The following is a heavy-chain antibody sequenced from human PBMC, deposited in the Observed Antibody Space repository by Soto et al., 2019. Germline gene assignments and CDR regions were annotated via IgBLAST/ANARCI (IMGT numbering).Heavy chain of an antibody. CDR1: GFTFSDYA. Sequence: VQLVESGGGVVQPGRSLRLSCAASGFTFSDYAMHWVRQAPGKGLEWVAVVSHDGRNTHYADSVKGRFTISRDSSKNTVSPEMTSRGAEDTAVYYCAKGGRQWLVTSDFNYWGQGALVTVSS. D-gene: IGHD6-19*01. CDR2: VSHDGRNT. J-gene: IGHJ4*02. CDR3: AKGGRQWLVTSDFNY. V-gene: IGHV3-30*18.